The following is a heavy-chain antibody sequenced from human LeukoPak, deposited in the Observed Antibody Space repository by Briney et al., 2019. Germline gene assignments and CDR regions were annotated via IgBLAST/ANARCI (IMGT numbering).Heavy chain of an antibody. J-gene: IGHJ4*02. CDR1: GFTFSNYV. CDR2: ITASGDST. V-gene: IGHV3-23*01. D-gene: IGHD2-15*01. CDR3: ARRDIVVVVSASDY. Sequence: GESLRLSCAASGFTFSNYVMIWVRQAPGKGLEWVSGITASGDSTYYGDSVKGRFTMSRDNSKNTVYLQMNSQRVDDTAVYFCARRDIVVVVSASDYWGQGTLVTVSS.